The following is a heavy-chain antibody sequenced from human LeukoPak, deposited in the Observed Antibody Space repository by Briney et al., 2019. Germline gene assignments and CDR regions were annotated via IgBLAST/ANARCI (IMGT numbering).Heavy chain of an antibody. J-gene: IGHJ6*03. D-gene: IGHD5-18*01. CDR2: IYYSGST. V-gene: IGHV4-39*07. CDR3: ARRTALFYYMDV. CDR1: GGSISSSSYY. Sequence: PSETLFLTCTVSGGSISSSSYYWGWIRQPPGKGLEWIGSIYYSGSTYYNPSLKSRVTISVDTSKNQFSLKLSSVTAADTAVYYCARRTALFYYMDVWGKGTTVTVSS.